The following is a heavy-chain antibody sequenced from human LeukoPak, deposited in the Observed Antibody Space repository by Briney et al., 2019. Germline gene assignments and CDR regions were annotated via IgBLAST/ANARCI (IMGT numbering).Heavy chain of an antibody. D-gene: IGHD3-22*01. CDR1: GFTFDDYA. CDR2: ISWNSGSI. V-gene: IGHV3-9*03. CDR3: AKSNDYYDSSGYLDY. J-gene: IGHJ4*02. Sequence: GGSLRLSCAASGFTFDDYAMHWVRQAPGKGLEWVSGISWNSGSIGYADSVKGRFTISRDNAKNSLYLQMNSLRAEDMALYYCAKSNDYYDSSGYLDYWGQGTLVTVSS.